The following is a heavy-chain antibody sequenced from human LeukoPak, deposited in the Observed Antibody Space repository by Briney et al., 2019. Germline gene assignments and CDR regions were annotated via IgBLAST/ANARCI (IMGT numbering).Heavy chain of an antibody. CDR3: ARGAGSEGGWFDP. D-gene: IGHD3-10*01. CDR1: GYTFTNYD. Sequence: ASVKVSCKASGYTFTNYDINWVRQATGQGLEWMGWMNPNSGNTGYAQQFQGRVTMTWDTSISTAYMELSSLRSEDTAVYYCARGAGSEGGWFDPWGQGTLVTVSS. CDR2: MNPNSGNT. J-gene: IGHJ5*02. V-gene: IGHV1-8*01.